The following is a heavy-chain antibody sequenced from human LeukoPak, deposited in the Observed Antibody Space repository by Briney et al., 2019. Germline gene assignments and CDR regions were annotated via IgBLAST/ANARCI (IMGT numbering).Heavy chain of an antibody. CDR1: GGSISSHY. CDR3: ARERRYCSSTSCSINYYYYYMDV. CDR2: IYYSGST. V-gene: IGHV4-59*11. D-gene: IGHD2-2*01. Sequence: PSENLSLTCTVSGGSISSHYWSWIRQPPGKGLEWIGYIYYSGSTNYNPSLKSRVTISVDTSKNQFSLKLSSVTAADTAVYYCARERRYCSSTSCSINYYYYYMDVWGKGTTVTVSS. J-gene: IGHJ6*03.